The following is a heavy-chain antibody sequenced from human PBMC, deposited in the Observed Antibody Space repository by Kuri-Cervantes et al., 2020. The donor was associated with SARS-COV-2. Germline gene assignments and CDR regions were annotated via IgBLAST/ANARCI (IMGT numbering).Heavy chain of an antibody. Sequence: SETLSLTCTVSGGSISSSSYYWGWIRQPPGKGLEWIGSIYYSGSTYYNPSLKSRVTISVDTSKNQFSLKLSSVTAADTAVYYCARQLRTRAFDIWGQGTKVT. CDR3: ARQLRTRAFDI. V-gene: IGHV4-39*01. CDR2: IYYSGST. CDR1: GGSISSSSYY. D-gene: IGHD3-3*01. J-gene: IGHJ3*02.